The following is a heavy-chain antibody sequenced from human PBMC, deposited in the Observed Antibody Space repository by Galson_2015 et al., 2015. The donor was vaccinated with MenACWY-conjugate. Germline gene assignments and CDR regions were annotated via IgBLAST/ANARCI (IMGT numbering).Heavy chain of an antibody. CDR1: GFVFSSYT. CDR2: ISPSGSNT. CDR3: VKAWYSRDWYSLYNFLFQH. D-gene: IGHD6-19*01. V-gene: IGHV3-64D*09. Sequence: SLRLSCAASGFVFSSYTMHWVRQAPGEGLECISTISPSGSNTFYADSAKGRFSISRDNSKTTVYLHMSSLRPEDTAVYYCVKAWYSRDWYSLYNFLFQHWGQRTQVIVSS. J-gene: IGHJ1*01.